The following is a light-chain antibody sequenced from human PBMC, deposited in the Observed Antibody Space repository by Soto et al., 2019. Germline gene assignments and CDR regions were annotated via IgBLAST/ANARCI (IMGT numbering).Light chain of an antibody. CDR1: RNIGSW. CDR3: QQYRA. Sequence: DIKMTQSPSTLSASIGDGVTITCRASRNIGSWLAWYQQKAGKAPNLLITKASTLETGVPSRFSGSGSGTDFTLTISSLQPEDFATYYCQQYRAFGQGTKVDIK. V-gene: IGKV1-5*03. J-gene: IGKJ1*01. CDR2: KAS.